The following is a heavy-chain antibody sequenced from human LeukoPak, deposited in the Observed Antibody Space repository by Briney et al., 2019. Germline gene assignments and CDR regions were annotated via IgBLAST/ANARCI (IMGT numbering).Heavy chain of an antibody. J-gene: IGHJ4*02. V-gene: IGHV4-59*01. D-gene: IGHD6-25*01. CDR2: IYYSGSA. Sequence: SETLSLTCTVSGGSISSYYWSWIRQPPGKGLEWIGYIYYSGSANYNPSLKSRVTISVDTSKNQFSLKLSSVTAADTAVYYCARSAAYLDYWGQGTLVTVSS. CDR1: GGSISSYY. CDR3: ARSAAYLDY.